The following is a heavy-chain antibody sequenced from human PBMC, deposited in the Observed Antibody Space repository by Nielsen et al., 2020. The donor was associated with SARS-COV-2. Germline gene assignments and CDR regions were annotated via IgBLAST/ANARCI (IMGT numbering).Heavy chain of an antibody. CDR2: FDPEDGET. Sequence: ASVKVSCKVSGYTLTELSMHWVRQAPGKGLEWMGGFDPEDGETIYAQKFQGRVTMTEDTSTDTAYMELSSLRSEDTAVYYCASCSVDVRFLEWWMFDYWGQGTLVTVSS. J-gene: IGHJ4*02. V-gene: IGHV1-24*01. CDR1: GYTLTELS. D-gene: IGHD3-3*01. CDR3: ASCSVDVRFLEWWMFDY.